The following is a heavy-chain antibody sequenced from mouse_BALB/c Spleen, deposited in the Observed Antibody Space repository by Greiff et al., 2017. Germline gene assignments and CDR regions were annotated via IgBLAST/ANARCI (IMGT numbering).Heavy chain of an antibody. Sequence: QVQLQQPGAELVRPGASVKLSCKASGYTFTSYWINWVKQRPGQGLEWIGNIYPSDSYTNYNQKFKDKATLTVDKSSSTAYMQLSSPTSEDSAVYYGTRSATMIKKAWFAYWGQGTLVTVSA. CDR3: TRSATMIKKAWFAY. J-gene: IGHJ3*01. D-gene: IGHD2-4*01. CDR1: GYTFTSYW. V-gene: IGHV1-69*02. CDR2: IYPSDSYT.